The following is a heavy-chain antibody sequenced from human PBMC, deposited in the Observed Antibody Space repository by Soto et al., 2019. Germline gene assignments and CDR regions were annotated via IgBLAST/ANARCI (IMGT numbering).Heavy chain of an antibody. V-gene: IGHV4-59*01. J-gene: IGHJ4*02. D-gene: IGHD4-17*01. Sequence: PSETLSLTCIVSGGSISSYYWIWIRQPPGKGLEWIGYISYSGSTNYNPSLKSRPTISVDTSKNQFSLKLRSVTAADTAVYYCARASPYGDYALDYWGQGTLVTVSS. CDR3: ARASPYGDYALDY. CDR2: ISYSGST. CDR1: GGSISSYY.